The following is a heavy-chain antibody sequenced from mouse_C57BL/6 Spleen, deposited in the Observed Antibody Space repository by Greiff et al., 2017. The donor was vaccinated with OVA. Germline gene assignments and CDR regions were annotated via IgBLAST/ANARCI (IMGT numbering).Heavy chain of an antibody. Sequence: QVQLQQSGAELVRPGTSVKVSCKASGYAFTNYLIEWVKQRPGQGLEWIGVINPGSGGTNYNEKFKGKATLTADKSSSTAYMQLSSLTSEDSAVYICARSGTTVVAMDYWGQGTSVTVSS. CDR3: ARSGTTVVAMDY. V-gene: IGHV1-54*01. J-gene: IGHJ4*01. CDR1: GYAFTNYL. CDR2: INPGSGGT. D-gene: IGHD1-1*01.